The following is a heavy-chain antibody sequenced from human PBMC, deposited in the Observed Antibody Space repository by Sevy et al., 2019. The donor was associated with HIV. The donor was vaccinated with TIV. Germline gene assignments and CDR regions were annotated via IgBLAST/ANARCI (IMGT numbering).Heavy chain of an antibody. J-gene: IGHJ4*02. CDR3: AGENAWGRGYS. CDR2: IYYNGHI. V-gene: IGHV4-59*08. CDR1: GGSITSLY. Sequence: SETLSLTCTVSGGSITSLYCNWIRQPPGKGLEWIANIYYNGHINYNPSLKSRVTLSLDTSKNQFSLRLSFVTAADTAMYYCAGENAWGRGYSWGQGTLVTVSS. D-gene: IGHD1-26*01.